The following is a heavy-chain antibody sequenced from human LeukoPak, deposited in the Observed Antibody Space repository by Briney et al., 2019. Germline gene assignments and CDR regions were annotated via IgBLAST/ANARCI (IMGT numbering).Heavy chain of an antibody. Sequence: RGGSLRLSCAASGFTFSRYWLGWVRQAPGKGLEWAANMNQDGSEEYYVESVKGRFTISRDNAKSSLYLQMNSLRVDDAAVYYCARDRGSNTYDYWGQGTLLSLSS. D-gene: IGHD3-10*01. CDR1: GFTFSRYW. CDR2: MNQDGSEE. J-gene: IGHJ4*02. CDR3: ARDRGSNTYDY. V-gene: IGHV3-7*01.